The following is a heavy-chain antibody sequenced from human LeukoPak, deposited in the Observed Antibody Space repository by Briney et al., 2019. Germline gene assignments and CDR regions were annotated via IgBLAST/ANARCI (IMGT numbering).Heavy chain of an antibody. CDR3: ARWVPAAGNYYYGLDV. D-gene: IGHD6-13*01. CDR1: AGPFSGFY. Sequence: SETLSLPCTVHAGPFSGFYWSWIRQPPGEGLEWIGEINHSGRTTYNPSLPSRVTISVDTSKTQFSLRLSSVTAADTAIYYCARWVPAAGNYYYGLDVWGQGTTVTVSS. J-gene: IGHJ6*02. CDR2: INHSGRT. V-gene: IGHV4-34*01.